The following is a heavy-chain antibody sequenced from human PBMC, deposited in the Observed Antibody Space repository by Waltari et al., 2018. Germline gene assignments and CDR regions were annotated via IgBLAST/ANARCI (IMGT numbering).Heavy chain of an antibody. V-gene: IGHV4-59*08. CDR1: GGSISSHY. CDR3: AGRYCSGGSCHMGY. Sequence: QVQLQESGPGLVKPSETLSLTCTVSGGSISSHYWSWIRQPPGKGLEWIGDIYYSGSTNYNPSLKSRVTISVDTSKNQFSLKLSSVTAADTAVYYCAGRYCSGGSCHMGYWGQGTLVTVSS. J-gene: IGHJ4*02. CDR2: IYYSGST. D-gene: IGHD2-15*01.